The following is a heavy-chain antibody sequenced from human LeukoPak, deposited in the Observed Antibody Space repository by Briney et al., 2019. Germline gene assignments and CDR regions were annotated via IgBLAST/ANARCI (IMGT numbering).Heavy chain of an antibody. Sequence: PSETLSLTCAVYGGSFSGYYWSWIRQPPGKGLEWIGEINHSGGTNYNPSLKSRVTISVDTSKNQFSLKLSSVTAADTAVYYCARLRVWYDFWSGPSDAFDIWGQGTMVTVSS. CDR1: GGSFSGYY. CDR3: ARLRVWYDFWSGPSDAFDI. J-gene: IGHJ3*02. D-gene: IGHD3-3*01. CDR2: INHSGGT. V-gene: IGHV4-34*01.